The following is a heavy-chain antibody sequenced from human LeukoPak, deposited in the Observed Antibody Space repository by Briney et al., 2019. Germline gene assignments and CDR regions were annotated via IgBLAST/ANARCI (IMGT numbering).Heavy chain of an antibody. J-gene: IGHJ4*02. Sequence: PSETLSLSCAVSGYSINSGYCWGWIRQPPGKGLEWIGGIDHSGSTHYNPSLKSRVTISVDTSKNQFSLKLSSVTAADTAVYYCARDLYCSSTSCYGLFDYWGQGTLVTVSS. D-gene: IGHD2-2*01. CDR3: ARDLYCSSTSCYGLFDY. CDR2: IDHSGST. V-gene: IGHV4-38-2*02. CDR1: GYSINSGYC.